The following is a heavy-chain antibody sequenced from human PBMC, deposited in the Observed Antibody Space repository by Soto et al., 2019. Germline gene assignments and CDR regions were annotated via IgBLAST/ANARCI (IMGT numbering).Heavy chain of an antibody. Sequence: ASVKVSCKASGYTFTTYDISWVRQAPGQGLEWMGRISTYNGNTNYPQSLQGRLTMTTDTSTTTAYMELRSLRSDDTAAYYCARDRVTVTFFNDYYGMDVWGQGTTVTVSS. CDR2: ISTYNGNT. CDR3: ARDRVTVTFFNDYYGMDV. D-gene: IGHD4-17*01. CDR1: GYTFTTYD. J-gene: IGHJ6*02. V-gene: IGHV1-18*01.